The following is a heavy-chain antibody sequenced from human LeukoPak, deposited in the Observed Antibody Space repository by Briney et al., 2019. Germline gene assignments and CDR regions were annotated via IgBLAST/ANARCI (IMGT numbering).Heavy chain of an antibody. Sequence: GGSLRLSCAASGFTFSSYGMHWVRQAPGKGLEWVAVISYDGSNKYYADSVKGRFTISRDNSKNTLYLQMNSLRAEDTAVYYCAKAGHSGSYFDYWGQGTLVTVSS. CDR3: AKAGHSGSYFDY. V-gene: IGHV3-30*18. CDR2: ISYDGSNK. J-gene: IGHJ4*02. D-gene: IGHD1-26*01. CDR1: GFTFSSYG.